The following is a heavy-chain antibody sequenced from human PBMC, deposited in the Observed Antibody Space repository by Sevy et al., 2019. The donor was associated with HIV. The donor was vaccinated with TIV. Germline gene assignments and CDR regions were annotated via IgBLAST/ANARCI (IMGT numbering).Heavy chain of an antibody. CDR1: GGTFSSYA. D-gene: IGHD5-12*01. CDR2: IIPIFGTA. J-gene: IGHJ4*02. V-gene: IGHV1-69*13. Sequence: ASLKVSCKASGGTFSSYAISWVRQAPGQGLEWMGGIIPIFGTANYAQKFQGRVTITADEYTSTAYMELRGLRSEDTAVYYCARRRGYSGYDSGGGQSLNEYYFDYWGQGTLVTVSS. CDR3: ARRRGYSGYDSGGGQSLNEYYFDY.